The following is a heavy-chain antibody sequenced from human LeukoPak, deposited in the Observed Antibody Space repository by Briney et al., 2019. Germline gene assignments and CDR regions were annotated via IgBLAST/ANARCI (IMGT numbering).Heavy chain of an antibody. V-gene: IGHV4-59*01. D-gene: IGHD2-15*01. Sequence: SETLSLTCTVSGGSISSYYWSWIRQPPGEGLEWIGDIYYSGSTNYNPSLKSRVTISVDTSKNQFSLRLTSVTAADTAVYYCARDLASTVAATGTDVWGQGTTVTVSS. CDR1: GGSISSYY. CDR3: ARDLASTVAATGTDV. J-gene: IGHJ6*02. CDR2: IYYSGST.